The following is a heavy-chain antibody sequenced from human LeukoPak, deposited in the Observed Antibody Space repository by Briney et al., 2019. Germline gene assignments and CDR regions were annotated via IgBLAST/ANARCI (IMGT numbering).Heavy chain of an antibody. CDR3: ARGHGSGSDFDY. CDR2: IYHSGST. J-gene: IGHJ4*02. D-gene: IGHD3-10*01. Sequence: SETLSLTCAVSGGSISSGGYSWSWIRQPPGKGLEWIGYIYHSGSTYYNPSLKSRVTISVDRSKNQFSLKLSSVTAADTAVYYCARGHGSGSDFDYWGQGTLVTVSS. CDR1: GGSISSGGYS. V-gene: IGHV4-30-2*01.